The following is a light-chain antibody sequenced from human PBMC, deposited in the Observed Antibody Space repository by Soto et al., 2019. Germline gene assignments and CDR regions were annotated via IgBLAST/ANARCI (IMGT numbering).Light chain of an antibody. CDR1: QTISPF. J-gene: IGKJ5*01. CDR3: HSRA. Sequence: DIQLTQSPPSLSASVGDRVTITCRASQTISPFLNWYQCKPGKPPKLLIYRASGLESGVPSRFSGSGSETEFTLTISRLQPDDFATYFCHSRAFGQGTRLEIK. V-gene: IGKV1-5*03. CDR2: RAS.